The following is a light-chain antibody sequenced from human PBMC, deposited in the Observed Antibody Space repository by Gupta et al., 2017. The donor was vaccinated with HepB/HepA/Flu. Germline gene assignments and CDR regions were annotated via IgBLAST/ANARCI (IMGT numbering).Light chain of an antibody. V-gene: IGKV3-20*01. CDR3: QQYGSSGIT. CDR1: HSVTRSY. J-gene: IGKJ5*01. CDR2: GTS. Sequence: EIVLTPSPGTLSLSPGERVTLSCRASHSVTRSYLGWYQQIPGQAPSLLIYGTSNRATGIPDRFSGSGSGTDFTLTINRLEPEDFAVYYCQQYGSSGITFGQGTRLEIK.